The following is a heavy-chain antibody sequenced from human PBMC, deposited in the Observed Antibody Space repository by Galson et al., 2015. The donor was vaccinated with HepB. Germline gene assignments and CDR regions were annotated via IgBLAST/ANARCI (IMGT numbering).Heavy chain of an antibody. CDR2: IYSGGST. J-gene: IGHJ4*02. Sequence: SLRLSCAASGFTVSSNYMSWVRQAPGKGLEWVSVIYSGGSTYYADSVKGRFTISRHNSKNTLYLQMNSLRAEDTAVYYCARAGLDYDSSGYYYPYWGQGTLVTVSS. D-gene: IGHD3-22*01. CDR1: GFTVSSNY. V-gene: IGHV3-53*04. CDR3: ARAGLDYDSSGYYYPY.